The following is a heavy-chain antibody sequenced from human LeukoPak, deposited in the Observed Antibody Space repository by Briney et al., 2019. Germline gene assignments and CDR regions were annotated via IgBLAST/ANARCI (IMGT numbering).Heavy chain of an antibody. CDR2: ISAYNGNT. V-gene: IGHV1-18*01. J-gene: IGHJ4*02. CDR3: ARDTGYSYGYTLFDY. D-gene: IGHD5-18*01. CDR1: GYTFTSYG. Sequence: ASVKVSCKDSGYTFTSYGISWVRQAPGQGLEWMGWISAYNGNTNYAQKLQGRVTMTTDTSTSTAYMELRSLRSDDTAVYYCARDTGYSYGYTLFDYWGQGTLVTVSS.